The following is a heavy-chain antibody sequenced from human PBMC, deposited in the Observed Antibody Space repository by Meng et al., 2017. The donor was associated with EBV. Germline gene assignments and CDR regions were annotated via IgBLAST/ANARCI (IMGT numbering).Heavy chain of an antibody. CDR3: AKHRLGPLDY. CDR1: GFTVSSNY. CDR2: IYSGGST. J-gene: IGHJ4*02. V-gene: IGHV3-53*01. D-gene: IGHD5-12*01. Sequence: GQLGGSGGGSIQPGGSLRLSCAASGFTVSSNYMSWVRQAPGKGLEWVSVIYSGGSTYYADSVKGRFTISRDNSKNTLYLQMNSLRAEDTAVYYCAKHRLGPLDYWGQGTLVTVSS.